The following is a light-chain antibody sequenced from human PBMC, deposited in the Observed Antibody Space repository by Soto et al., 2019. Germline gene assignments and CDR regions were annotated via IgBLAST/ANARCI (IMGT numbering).Light chain of an antibody. CDR3: QSYDSEWEGLV. CDR1: SSNIGAGYN. CDR2: ATN. J-gene: IGLJ2*01. V-gene: IGLV1-40*01. Sequence: QSVLTQPPSVSGAPGQRVIISCTGSSSNIGAGYNVHWYQQLSGTAPKVLIYATNNRPSGVPDRFSGSNSGTSASLAISGLQAEDEADYYCQSYDSEWEGLVFGGGTKLTVL.